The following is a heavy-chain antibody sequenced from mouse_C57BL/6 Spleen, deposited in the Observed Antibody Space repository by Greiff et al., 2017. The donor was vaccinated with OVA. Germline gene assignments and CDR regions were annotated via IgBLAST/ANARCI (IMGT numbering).Heavy chain of an antibody. CDR1: GYTFTSYW. CDR3: AKGVGDYGFFAY. V-gene: IGHV1-52*01. Sequence: VKQSCKASGYTFTSYWMHWVKQRPIQGLEWIGNIDPSDSETHYNQKFKDKATLTVDKSSSTAYMQLSSLTSEDSAVYYCAKGVGDYGFFAYWGQGTLVTVSA. CDR2: IDPSDSET. D-gene: IGHD1-1*01. J-gene: IGHJ3*01.